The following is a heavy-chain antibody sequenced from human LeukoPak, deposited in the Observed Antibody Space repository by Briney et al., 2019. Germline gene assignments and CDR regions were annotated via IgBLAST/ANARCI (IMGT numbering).Heavy chain of an antibody. D-gene: IGHD3-16*01. Sequence: GGSLRLSCAASGFSFSTYSMNWVRQAPGKGLEWVSYVSFSSTTIYYADSVKGRFTISRDNAKNSLYLQMDSLRAEDTAVYFCAKGDKMLTWRRTYNRFDPWGQGTLVTVSS. V-gene: IGHV3-48*01. CDR2: VSFSSTTI. CDR3: AKGDKMLTWRRTYNRFDP. J-gene: IGHJ5*02. CDR1: GFSFSTYS.